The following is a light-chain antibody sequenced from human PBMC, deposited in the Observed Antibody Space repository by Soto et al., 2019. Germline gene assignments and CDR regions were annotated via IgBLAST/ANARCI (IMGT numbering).Light chain of an antibody. CDR2: GAS. J-gene: IGKJ1*01. Sequence: EIVLTQSPGTLSLSPGERAILSCRASQSVSSSYLAWYQQKPGQAPRLLIYGASFRATGIPDRFSGSGSGTDFTLTISRLEPEDFAVYYCQQYGSSPQTFDQGTKVEIK. V-gene: IGKV3-20*01. CDR3: QQYGSSPQT. CDR1: QSVSSSY.